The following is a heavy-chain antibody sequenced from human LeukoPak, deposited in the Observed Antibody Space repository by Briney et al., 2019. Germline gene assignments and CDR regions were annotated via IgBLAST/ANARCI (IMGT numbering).Heavy chain of an antibody. Sequence: GESLKISCKGSGYSFTSYWIGWVRQMSGKGLEWMGIIFPGDSDTRYSPSFQGQVTISADKSISTAYLQWSSLKASDTAMYYCARGPKGCSGGSCYSKYFDYWGQGTLVTVSS. D-gene: IGHD2-15*01. CDR2: IFPGDSDT. J-gene: IGHJ4*02. V-gene: IGHV5-51*01. CDR3: ARGPKGCSGGSCYSKYFDY. CDR1: GYSFTSYW.